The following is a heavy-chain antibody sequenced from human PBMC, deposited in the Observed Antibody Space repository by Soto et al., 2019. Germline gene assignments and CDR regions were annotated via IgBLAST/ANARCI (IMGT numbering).Heavy chain of an antibody. CDR3: AREGGWELNFDYYGMDV. D-gene: IGHD1-26*01. CDR2: ISGSGDNT. V-gene: IGHV3-23*01. CDR1: GFTFSNYA. J-gene: IGHJ6*02. Sequence: GGSLRLSCAASGFTFSNYAMSWVRQAPGKGLEWVSTISGSGDNTDYVDSVKGRFTISRDNSKNTLYLQMNSLRAEDTAVYYCAREGGWELNFDYYGMDVWGQGTTVTVSS.